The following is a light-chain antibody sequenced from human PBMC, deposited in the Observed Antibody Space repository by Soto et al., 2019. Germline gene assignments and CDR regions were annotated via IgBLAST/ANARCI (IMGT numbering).Light chain of an antibody. J-gene: IGKJ2*01. CDR1: QRVSASY. CDR3: QQYDDSAT. Sequence: EIVLTQSPGTLSLSPGEKGTLFCRASQRVSASYLAWYQQKPGQAPRLLSYGASTRATGFPDRFSGSGSGTDFTLTISRLEPEDFAVYYCQQYDDSATFGQGTKVEIK. CDR2: GAS. V-gene: IGKV3-20*01.